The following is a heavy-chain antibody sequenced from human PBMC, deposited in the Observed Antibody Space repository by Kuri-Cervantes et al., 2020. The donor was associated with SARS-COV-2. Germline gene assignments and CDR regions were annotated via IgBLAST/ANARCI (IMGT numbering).Heavy chain of an antibody. J-gene: IGHJ4*02. CDR3: TTDSKGADYYGSGSPPYFDY. CDR2: IKSKTDGGTT. Sequence: GGSLRLSCAASGFTFSSYAMSWVRQAPGKGLEWVGRIKSKTDGGTTDYAAPVKGRFTISRDDSKNTLYLQMNSLKTEDTAVYYCTTDSKGADYYGSGSPPYFDYWGQGTLVTVSS. CDR1: GFTFSSYA. D-gene: IGHD3-10*01. V-gene: IGHV3-15*01.